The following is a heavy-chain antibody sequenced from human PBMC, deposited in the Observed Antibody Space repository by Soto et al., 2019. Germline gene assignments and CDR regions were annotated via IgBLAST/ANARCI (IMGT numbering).Heavy chain of an antibody. Sequence: GASVKVSCKASGYTFTSYAMHWVLQAPGQRLEWMGWINAGNGNTKYSQKFQGRVTITRDTSASTAYMELSSLRSEDTAVYYCAVTQKTYYYYYGMDVWGQGTTVTVSS. CDR3: AVTQKTYYYYYGMDV. CDR1: GYTFTSYA. J-gene: IGHJ6*02. D-gene: IGHD2-21*02. V-gene: IGHV1-3*01. CDR2: INAGNGNT.